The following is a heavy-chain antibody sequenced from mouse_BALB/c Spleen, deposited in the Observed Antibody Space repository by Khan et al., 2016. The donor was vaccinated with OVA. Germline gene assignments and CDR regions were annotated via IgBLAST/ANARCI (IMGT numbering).Heavy chain of an antibody. Sequence: QVQLKESGPGLVAPSHTLSITCTVSGYSLTSYGVHWVRQPPGKGLEWLGVIWAGGSTNNNSALMSRRNISKNNSKSQVFLKMNSLQTDDTARCYCARLVDNWGQGTTLTVSS. J-gene: IGHJ2*01. CDR3: ARLVDN. CDR2: IWAGGST. V-gene: IGHV2-9*02. CDR1: GYSLTSYG.